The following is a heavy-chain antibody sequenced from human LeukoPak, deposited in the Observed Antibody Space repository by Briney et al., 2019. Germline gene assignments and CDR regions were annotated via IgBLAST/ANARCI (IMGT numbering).Heavy chain of an antibody. CDR3: ARVGRVATIRDYYYYMDV. CDR1: GGSISTSNYY. J-gene: IGHJ6*03. Sequence: PSETLSLTCTVSGGSISTSNYYWGWIRQPPGKGLEWIGNIFYSGSTNYNPSLKSRVTISVDTSKNQFSLKPSSVTAADTAVYYCARVGRVATIRDYYYYMDVWGQGTTVTVSS. CDR2: IFYSGST. V-gene: IGHV4-39*07. D-gene: IGHD5-12*01.